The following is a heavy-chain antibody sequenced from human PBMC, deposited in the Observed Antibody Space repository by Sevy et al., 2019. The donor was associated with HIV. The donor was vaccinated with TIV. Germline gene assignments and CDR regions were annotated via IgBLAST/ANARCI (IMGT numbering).Heavy chain of an antibody. CDR2: LSFGCGKI. J-gene: IGHJ4*02. Sequence: GESLKISCAASGFAFYDYSMSWIRQAPGKGLEWVATLSFGCGKINYADSVKGRFTISRGNSKTSFYLQMDNLRVEDTALYYCAREGCTGPYDYWGQGTRVTVSS. CDR3: AREGCTGPYDY. V-gene: IGHV3-23*01. D-gene: IGHD2-8*02. CDR1: GFAFYDYS.